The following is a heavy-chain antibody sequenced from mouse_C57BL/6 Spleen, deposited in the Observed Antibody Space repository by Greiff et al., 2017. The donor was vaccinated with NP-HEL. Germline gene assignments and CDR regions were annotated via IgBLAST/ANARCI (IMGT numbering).Heavy chain of an antibody. CDR1: GFTFSNYW. V-gene: IGHV6-3*01. CDR3: TNGREGFAY. CDR2: IRLKSDNYAT. J-gene: IGHJ3*01. Sequence: EVKLMESGGGLVQPGGSMKLSCVASGFTFSNYWMNWVRQSPEKGLEWVAQIRLKSDNYATHYAESVKGRFTISRDDSKSSVYLQMNNLRAEDTGIYYCTNGREGFAYWGQGTLVTVSA. D-gene: IGHD1-1*01.